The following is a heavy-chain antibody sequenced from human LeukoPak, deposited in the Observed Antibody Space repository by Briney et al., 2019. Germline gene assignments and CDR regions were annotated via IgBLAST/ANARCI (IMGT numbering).Heavy chain of an antibody. CDR1: GFTFSTYS. J-gene: IGHJ3*02. D-gene: IGHD4-17*01. CDR3: ARELGGDYGEAFDI. V-gene: IGHV3-21*01. Sequence: GGSLRLSCAASGFTFSTYSMNWVRQAPGKGLEWVSSIGGSSTSIYYADSVKGRFTISRDNAKSSLYLQMNSLRAADAAVYYCARELGGDYGEAFDIWGQGTMVTVSS. CDR2: IGGSSTSI.